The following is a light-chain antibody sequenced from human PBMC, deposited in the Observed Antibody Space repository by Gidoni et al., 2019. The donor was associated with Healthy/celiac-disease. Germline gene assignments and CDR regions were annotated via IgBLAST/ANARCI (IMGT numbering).Light chain of an antibody. V-gene: IGKV2-30*02. CDR2: KVS. J-gene: IGKJ1*01. Sequence: DVVMTQSPLSLPVTLGQPASISCRSSQSLVRSDGNTYLTWFQQRPGQSPRRLIYKVSNRDSGVPDRFSGSGSGTDFTLKISRVEAEDVGVYYCMQYTHWPHTFGQXTKVEIK. CDR1: QSLVRSDGNTY. CDR3: MQYTHWPHT.